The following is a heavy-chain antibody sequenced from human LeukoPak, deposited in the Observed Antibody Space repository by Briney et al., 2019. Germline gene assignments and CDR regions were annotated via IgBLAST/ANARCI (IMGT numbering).Heavy chain of an antibody. Sequence: SETLSLTCTVSGGSISSGSYYWSWIRQPPGKGLEWIGYIYYSGSTNYNPSLKSRVTTSVDTSKNQFSLKLSSVTAADTAVYYCARGLPREGRLDYWGQGTLVTVSS. V-gene: IGHV4-61*01. J-gene: IGHJ4*02. CDR1: GGSISSGSYY. CDR2: IYYSGST. D-gene: IGHD3-16*01. CDR3: ARGLPREGRLDY.